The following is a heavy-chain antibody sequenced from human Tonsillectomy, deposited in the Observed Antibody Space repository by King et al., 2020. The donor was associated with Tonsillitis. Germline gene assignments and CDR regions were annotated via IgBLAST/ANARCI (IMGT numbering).Heavy chain of an antibody. D-gene: IGHD3-3*01. V-gene: IGHV3-30-3*01. J-gene: IGHJ4*02. CDR1: GFTFLTSA. CDR3: ARDGVEEAIFGPADY. Sequence: VQLVESGGGVVQPGRSLRISCAASGFTFLTSAMHWVRQAPGKGLEWVALISHDGTNDYYGDSVKGRFTISRDNSKNMLYLQMNSLGPGDTAVYYCARDGVEEAIFGPADYWGQGTLVTVSS. CDR2: ISHDGTND.